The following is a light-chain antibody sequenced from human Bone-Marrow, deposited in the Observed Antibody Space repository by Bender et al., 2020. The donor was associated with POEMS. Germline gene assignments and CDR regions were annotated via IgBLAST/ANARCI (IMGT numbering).Light chain of an antibody. CDR1: SSNIGAHA. CDR3: AVWDDSLNGWV. V-gene: IGLV1-44*01. J-gene: IGLJ3*02. Sequence: QSVLTQPPSASGTPGQRVTISCSGGSSNIGAHAANWYQHLPGTAPKLLIHSSHRRPSEVPDRISGSRSGTSASLAISGLQSEDEADYCCAVWDDSLNGWVFGGGTKLTVL. CDR2: SSH.